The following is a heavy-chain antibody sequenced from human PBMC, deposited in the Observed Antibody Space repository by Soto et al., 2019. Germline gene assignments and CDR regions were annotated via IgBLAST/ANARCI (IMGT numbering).Heavy chain of an antibody. CDR3: AREGPPDIAWFDP. J-gene: IGHJ5*02. D-gene: IGHD2-15*01. Sequence: QVQLVQSGAEVKKPGSSVKVYCKASGGTFSIYTISWVRQAPGQGLEWMGGSANSAQKFQGRLTVTADESTSTGYLELSSLTSEDTAVYYCAREGPPDIAWFDPWGQGTLVSVSS. CDR2: SA. V-gene: IGHV1-69*01. CDR1: GGTFSIYT.